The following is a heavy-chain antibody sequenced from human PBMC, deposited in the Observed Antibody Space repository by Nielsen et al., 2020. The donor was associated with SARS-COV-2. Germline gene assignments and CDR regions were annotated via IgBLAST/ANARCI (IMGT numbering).Heavy chain of an antibody. CDR3: ASNGDHDDAFDI. D-gene: IGHD4-17*01. CDR1: GYTFTSYY. CDR2: MNPNSGNT. Sequence: ASVKVSCKASGYTFTSYYMHWVRQAPGQGLEWMGWMNPNSGNTGYAQKFQGRVTMTRNTSISTAYMELSSLRSEDTAVYYCASNGDHDDAFDIWGQGTMVTVSS. V-gene: IGHV1-8*02. J-gene: IGHJ3*02.